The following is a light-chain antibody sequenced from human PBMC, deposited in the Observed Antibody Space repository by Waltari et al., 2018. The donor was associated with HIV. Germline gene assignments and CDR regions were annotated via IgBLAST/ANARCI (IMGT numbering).Light chain of an antibody. CDR3: LSYAGSNNLV. CDR1: NSDVAMYNY. CDR2: AGT. Sequence: QSALTQPPSASGSPGQSVTISCTGTNSDVAMYNYVSRYQQTPGKAPKLTIYAGTRRPSGVPDRFSASKSGNTAFLTVSGLQAEDEADYYCLSYAGSNNLVFGGGTKVTVL. J-gene: IGLJ3*02. V-gene: IGLV2-8*01.